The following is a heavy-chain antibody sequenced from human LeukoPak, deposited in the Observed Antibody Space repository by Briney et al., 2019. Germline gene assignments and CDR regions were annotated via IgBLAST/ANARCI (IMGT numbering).Heavy chain of an antibody. D-gene: IGHD2-2*01. Sequence: SETLSLTCTVSGGSISSYYWGWIRQPPGKGLEWIGSIYHSGSTYYNPSLKSRVTVSVDTSKNQFSLKVTSVTAADTAVYYCARTKDIVVEPGAFDIDYWGQGTLVTVSS. V-gene: IGHV4-59*04. CDR3: ARTKDIVVEPGAFDIDY. J-gene: IGHJ4*02. CDR2: IYHSGST. CDR1: GGSISSYY.